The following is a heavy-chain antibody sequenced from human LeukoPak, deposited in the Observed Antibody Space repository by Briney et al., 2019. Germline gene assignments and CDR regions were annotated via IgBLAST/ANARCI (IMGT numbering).Heavy chain of an antibody. Sequence: PGGSLRLSCAASGFTFSSYWMSWVRQAPGKGLEWVANIKQEGSEKYYVDSVKGRFTISRDNAKNSLYLQMNSLRAEDTAVYYCASEGTITIFGVVIWGQGILVTVSS. CDR2: IKQEGSEK. CDR1: GFTFSSYW. J-gene: IGHJ4*02. CDR3: ASEGTITIFGVVI. V-gene: IGHV3-7*01. D-gene: IGHD3-3*01.